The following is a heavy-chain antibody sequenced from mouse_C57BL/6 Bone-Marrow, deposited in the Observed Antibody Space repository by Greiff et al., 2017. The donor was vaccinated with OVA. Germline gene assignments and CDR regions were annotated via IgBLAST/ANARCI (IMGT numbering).Heavy chain of an antibody. CDR3: AREGAKYYFDY. CDR1: GYTFTSYW. D-gene: IGHD3-1*01. V-gene: IGHV1-50*01. CDR2: IDPSDSYT. Sequence: QVQLQQPGAELVKPGASVKLSCKASGYTFTSYWMQWVKQRPGQGLEWIGEIDPSDSYTNYNQKFKGKATLTVDTSSSTAYMQLSSLTSEDSAVYYCAREGAKYYFDYWGQGTTLTGSS. J-gene: IGHJ2*01.